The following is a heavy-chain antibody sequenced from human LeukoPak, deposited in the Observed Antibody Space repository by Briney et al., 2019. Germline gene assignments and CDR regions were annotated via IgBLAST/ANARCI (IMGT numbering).Heavy chain of an antibody. CDR2: IYYSGST. Sequence: SETLSRTCTVSGGSISSGGYYWSWIRQHPGKGLEWIGYIYYSGSTYYNPPLKSRVTISVDTSKNQFSLKLSSVTAADTAVYYCARTLSYSSSWPVDYWGQGTLVTVSS. V-gene: IGHV4-31*03. CDR3: ARTLSYSSSWPVDY. D-gene: IGHD6-13*01. CDR1: GGSISSGGYY. J-gene: IGHJ4*02.